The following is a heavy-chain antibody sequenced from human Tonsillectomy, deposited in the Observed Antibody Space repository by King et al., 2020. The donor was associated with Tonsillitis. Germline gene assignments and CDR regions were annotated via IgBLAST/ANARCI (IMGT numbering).Heavy chain of an antibody. J-gene: IGHJ4*02. Sequence: VQLVESGGGLVQPGGSLRLSCAASGSTFSSYWMSWVRQAPGKGLVCVSRISSDGSDTRYADSVKGRFTISRDNAKNTLYLQMNSLRAEDTAMYYCVRDFGTALDYWGQGILVTVSS. CDR2: ISSDGSDT. CDR3: VRDFGTALDY. D-gene: IGHD2-21*02. CDR1: GSTFSSYW. V-gene: IGHV3-74*01.